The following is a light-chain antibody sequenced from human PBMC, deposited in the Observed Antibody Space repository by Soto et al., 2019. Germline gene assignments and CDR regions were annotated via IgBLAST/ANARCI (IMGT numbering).Light chain of an antibody. J-gene: IGKJ1*01. CDR2: DAS. CDR3: QHYNSYSEA. V-gene: IGKV1-5*01. Sequence: DIQMTQCTSSLSASVGDTVTITCRASQGISTLLAWYQQKPGKAPKLLIYDASSLESGVPSRYSGSGSGTEFTLTISSLQPDDFATYYCQHYNSYSEAFGQGTKVDIK. CDR1: QGISTL.